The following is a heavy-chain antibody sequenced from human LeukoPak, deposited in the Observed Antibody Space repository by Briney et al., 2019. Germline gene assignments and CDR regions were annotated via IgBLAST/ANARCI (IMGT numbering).Heavy chain of an antibody. Sequence: SETLSLTCTVSGDSISSGNYYWSWIRQPAGKGLEWIGRFYTSVSTNYNPSLKSRVTISVDTSKNQFSLKLSSVTAADTAVYYCARDPVWAESFDIWGQGTMVTVSS. J-gene: IGHJ3*02. CDR1: GDSISSGNYY. D-gene: IGHD1-14*01. CDR2: FYTSVST. V-gene: IGHV4-61*02. CDR3: ARDPVWAESFDI.